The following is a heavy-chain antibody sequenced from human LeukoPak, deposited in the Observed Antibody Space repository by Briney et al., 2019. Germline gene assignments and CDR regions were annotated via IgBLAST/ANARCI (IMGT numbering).Heavy chain of an antibody. J-gene: IGHJ4*02. Sequence: GGSLRLSCAASGFTFSSYAMSWVRRAPGKGLEWVSAISGSGGSTYYADSVKGRFTISRDNSKNTLYLQMNSLRAEDTAVYYCAKGALWFGELSSFDYWGQGTLVTVSS. V-gene: IGHV3-23*01. CDR1: GFTFSSYA. D-gene: IGHD3-10*01. CDR3: AKGALWFGELSSFDY. CDR2: ISGSGGST.